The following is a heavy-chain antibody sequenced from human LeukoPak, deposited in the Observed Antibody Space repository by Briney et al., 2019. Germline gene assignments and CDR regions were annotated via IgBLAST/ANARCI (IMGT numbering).Heavy chain of an antibody. CDR1: GGTFSSYA. J-gene: IGHJ4*02. D-gene: IGHD2-15*01. Sequence: SVKVSCKASGGTFSSYAISWVRQAPGQGLEWMGRIIPILGIANYAQKFQGRVTITADKSTSTAYMELSSLRSEDTAVYYCARMSYCSGGSCYSWAFDYWGQGTLVTVSS. CDR2: IIPILGIA. V-gene: IGHV1-69*04. CDR3: ARMSYCSGGSCYSWAFDY.